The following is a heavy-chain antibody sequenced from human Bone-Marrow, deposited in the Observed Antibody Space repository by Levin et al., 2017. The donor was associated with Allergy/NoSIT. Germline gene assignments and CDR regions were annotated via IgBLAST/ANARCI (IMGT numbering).Heavy chain of an antibody. CDR2: INPSGGST. V-gene: IGHV1-46*01. D-gene: IGHD3-10*01. Sequence: GESLKISCKVSGYTLTRYYMHWVRQAPGQGLEWMGVINPSGGSTTYAQKFQGTVAMTRDTSTSTVHMELSSLRSEDTAVYYCARGYYGSGSYYLDYWGQGTLVTVSS. J-gene: IGHJ4*02. CDR1: GYTLTRYY. CDR3: ARGYYGSGSYYLDY.